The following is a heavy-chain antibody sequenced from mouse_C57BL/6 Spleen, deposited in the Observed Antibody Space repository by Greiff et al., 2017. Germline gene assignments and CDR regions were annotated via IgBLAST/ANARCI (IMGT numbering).Heavy chain of an antibody. D-gene: IGHD1-1*01. V-gene: IGHV1-55*01. Sequence: QVQLQQPGAELVKPGASVKMSCKASGYTFTSYWITWVKQRPGQGLEWIGDIYPGSGSTNYNEKFKGKATLTVDTSSSTAYVQLSSLTSEDSAVYYCEREEEITTVVTPFAYWGQGTLVTVSA. J-gene: IGHJ3*01. CDR3: EREEEITTVVTPFAY. CDR2: IYPGSGST. CDR1: GYTFTSYW.